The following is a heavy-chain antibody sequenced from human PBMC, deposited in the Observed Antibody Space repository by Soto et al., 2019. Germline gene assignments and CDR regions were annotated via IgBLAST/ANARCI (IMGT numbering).Heavy chain of an antibody. CDR2: IWYDGSNK. Sequence: QVQLVESGGGVVQPGRSLRLSCAASGFTFSSYGMHWVRQAPGKGLEWVAVIWYDGSNKYYADSVKGRFTISRDDPKNTLSLQMDGLRAEDTAVYYCARDIYSSSYYHYYSMDVWGQGTTVTVSS. D-gene: IGHD6-6*01. J-gene: IGHJ6*02. V-gene: IGHV3-33*01. CDR1: GFTFSSYG. CDR3: ARDIYSSSYYHYYSMDV.